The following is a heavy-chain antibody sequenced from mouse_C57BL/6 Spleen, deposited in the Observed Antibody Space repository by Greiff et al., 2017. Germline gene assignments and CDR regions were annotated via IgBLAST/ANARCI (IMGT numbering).Heavy chain of an antibody. CDR2: ISNGGGST. CDR1: GFTFSDYY. CDR3: ARHGDYYAMDY. V-gene: IGHV5-12*01. J-gene: IGHJ4*01. Sequence: DVMLVESGGGLVQPGGSLKLSCAASGFTFSDYYMYWVRQTPEKRLEWVAYISNGGGSTYYPDTVKGRFTISRDNAKNTLYLQMGRLKSADTAMYYCARHGDYYAMDYWGQGTSVTVAS.